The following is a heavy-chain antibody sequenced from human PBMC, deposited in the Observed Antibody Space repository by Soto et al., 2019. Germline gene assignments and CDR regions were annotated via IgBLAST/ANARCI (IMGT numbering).Heavy chain of an antibody. J-gene: IGHJ3*02. CDR1: GYTFTSYA. Sequence: ASVKVSCKASGYTFTSYAMHWVRQAPGQRLEWMGWINAGNGNTKYSQKFQGRVTITRDTSASTAYMELSSLRSEDTAVYYCARDGSTLGDAFDIWGQGTMVTVSS. CDR3: ARDGSTLGDAFDI. D-gene: IGHD3-16*01. V-gene: IGHV1-3*01. CDR2: INAGNGNT.